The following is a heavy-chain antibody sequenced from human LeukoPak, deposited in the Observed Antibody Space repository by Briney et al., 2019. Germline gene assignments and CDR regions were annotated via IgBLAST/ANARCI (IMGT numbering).Heavy chain of an antibody. CDR2: ISGSGEGT. J-gene: IGHJ4*02. CDR3: AKESRIWGNYYFDF. Sequence: GGSLRLSCAASGFTFSSYAMSWVRQAPGKGLEWVSAISGSGEGTYYADSVKGRFTIPIDSSKNTLYLQMDSLRAEDTAVCYCAKESRIWGNYYFDFWGQGTLVSVSS. CDR1: GFTFSSYA. V-gene: IGHV3-23*01. D-gene: IGHD3-16*01.